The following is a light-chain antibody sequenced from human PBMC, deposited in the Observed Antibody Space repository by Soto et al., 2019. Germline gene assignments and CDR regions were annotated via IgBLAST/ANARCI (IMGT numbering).Light chain of an antibody. CDR1: QSVSSNH. CDR3: QQYSSSRT. Sequence: DIVLTQSPGTLSLSPGERATLSCRASQSVSSNHLAWYQKKPGQAPRLLIYGGSSRATGIPVRFSGSGSETDFTLTITRLEPEDFAVYYCQQYSSSRTFGQGTKVEIK. J-gene: IGKJ1*01. V-gene: IGKV3-20*01. CDR2: GGS.